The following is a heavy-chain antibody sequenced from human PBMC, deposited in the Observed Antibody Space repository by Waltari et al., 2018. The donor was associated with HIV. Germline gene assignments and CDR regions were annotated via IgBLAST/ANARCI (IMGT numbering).Heavy chain of an antibody. CDR2: INHSGTT. CDR3: ARGTYRNGGGLPFDF. Sequence: VQLQQWGAGLLKPSEPLSRTCAVYGASFNDSYWSWIRQTPGKGLDGIGEINHSGTTNYNPSLKSRVAMSLDTSKSQFSLNLTSVTAADTAMYYCARGTYRNGGGLPFDFWDQGTLVTVSS. D-gene: IGHD2-15*01. J-gene: IGHJ4*02. V-gene: IGHV4-34*02. CDR1: GASFNDSY.